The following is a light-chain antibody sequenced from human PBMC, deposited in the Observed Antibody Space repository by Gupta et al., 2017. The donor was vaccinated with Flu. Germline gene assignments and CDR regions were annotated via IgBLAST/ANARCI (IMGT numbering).Light chain of an antibody. CDR2: MNN. CDR1: RSNIGISD. J-gene: IGLJ1*01. V-gene: IGLV1-47*01. Sequence: VTISCSGSRSNIGISDVDWCQQLPGTAPQLLIFMNNQRPSRVPDRFSCAKSGTSAALAISCLRSEEEADYYCAAWDDSLSYDVFGTGTKVTVL. CDR3: AAWDDSLSYDV.